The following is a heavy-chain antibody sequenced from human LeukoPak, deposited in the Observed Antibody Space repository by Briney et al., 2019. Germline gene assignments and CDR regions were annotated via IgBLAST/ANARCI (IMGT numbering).Heavy chain of an antibody. D-gene: IGHD6-13*01. CDR1: GFTFDDYG. CDR3: AKGYGSS. CDR2: ISAGGGTT. V-gene: IGHV3-23*01. J-gene: IGHJ6*02. Sequence: GGSLRLSCAASGFTFDDYGMSWVRQAPGKGLEWVSGISAGGGTTYYADSVKGRFTLSRDNSKDTLYLQMNSLRAEDTALYYCAKGYGSSWGQGTTVTVSS.